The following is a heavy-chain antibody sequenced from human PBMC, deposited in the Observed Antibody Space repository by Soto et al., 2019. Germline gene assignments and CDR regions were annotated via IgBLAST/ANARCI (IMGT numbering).Heavy chain of an antibody. V-gene: IGHV4-30-2*01. D-gene: IGHD4-17*01. CDR3: ARGYGDYLGDDAFDI. Sequence: SETLSLTCAVSGGSISSGGYSWSWIRQPPGKGLEWIGYIYHSGSTYYNPSLKSRVTISVDRSKNQFSLKLSSVTAADTAVYYCARGYGDYLGDDAFDIWGQGTMVTVS. CDR1: GGSISSGGYS. J-gene: IGHJ3*02. CDR2: IYHSGST.